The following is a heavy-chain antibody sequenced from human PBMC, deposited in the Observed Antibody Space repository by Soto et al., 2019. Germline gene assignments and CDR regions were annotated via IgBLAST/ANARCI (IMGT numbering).Heavy chain of an antibody. V-gene: IGHV3-53*01. CDR3: ARGMGAAWVTPLSH. J-gene: IGHJ4*02. CDR2: LYTADST. D-gene: IGHD2-21*02. CDR1: GFNVDNVY. Sequence: EVQLVESGGGLIQPGGSLRLSCIASGFNVDNVYMSWVRQAPGKWLEWVSVLYTADSTNYADSVKGRFTISRDSSKNTVYLQMDSLRAGDTAVYYCARGMGAAWVTPLSHWGQGTLVIVSS.